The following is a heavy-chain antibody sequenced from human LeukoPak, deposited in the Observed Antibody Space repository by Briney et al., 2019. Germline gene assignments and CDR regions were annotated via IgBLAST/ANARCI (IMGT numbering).Heavy chain of an antibody. Sequence: GASLQISCKGSGYNFTSYWIGWVRQLPGKGLEWMGIIYPGDADSRYSPSFEGQVTISVDKSISTAYMQWSSLQASDTAIYYCARSTSYCTSTSCWPELKFDYWGQGTLVTVSS. V-gene: IGHV5-51*01. CDR3: ARSTSYCTSTSCWPELKFDY. CDR2: IYPGDADS. D-gene: IGHD2-2*01. J-gene: IGHJ4*02. CDR1: GYNFTSYW.